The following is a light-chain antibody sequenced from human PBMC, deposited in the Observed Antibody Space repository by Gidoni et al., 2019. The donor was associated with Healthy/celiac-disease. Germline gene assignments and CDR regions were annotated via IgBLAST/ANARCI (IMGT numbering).Light chain of an antibody. V-gene: IGLV2-14*01. CDR3: SSYTSSSTAHVV. Sequence: QSALTQPASVSGSPGQSITISCTGTSSDVGGYNYVSWYQQHPVKAPKLMIYDVSNRPSGVSNRFSGSKSGNTASLTISGLQAEDEADYYCSSYTSSSTAHVVFGGGTKLTVL. J-gene: IGLJ2*01. CDR1: SSDVGGYNY. CDR2: DVS.